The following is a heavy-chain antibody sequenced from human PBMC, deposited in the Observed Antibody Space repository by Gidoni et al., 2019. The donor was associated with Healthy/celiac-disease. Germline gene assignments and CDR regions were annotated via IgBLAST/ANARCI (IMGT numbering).Heavy chain of an antibody. CDR1: GFTFRSYS. V-gene: IGHV3-21*01. CDR3: ARPLEYSSSWYGMDV. Sequence: EVQLVESGGGLVKPGGSLRLSCAASGFTFRSYSMTWVRQAPGKGLEWVSSISSSSSYIYYADSVKGRFTISRDNAKNSLYLQMNSLRAEDTAVYYCARPLEYSSSWYGMDVWGQGTTVTVSS. CDR2: ISSSSSYI. D-gene: IGHD6-6*01. J-gene: IGHJ6*02.